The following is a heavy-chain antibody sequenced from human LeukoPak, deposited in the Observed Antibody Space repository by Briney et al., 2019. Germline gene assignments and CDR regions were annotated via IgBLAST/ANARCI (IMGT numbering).Heavy chain of an antibody. CDR3: AKVRGRVVAPDFGYYFDY. CDR1: GFIFNTYS. D-gene: IGHD5-12*01. J-gene: IGHJ4*02. Sequence: GGSLRLSCAASGFIFNTYSMSWVRQAPGKGLEGVSAISDSGVTTSYADSVRGRFTISRDNSRNTLYLQMNSLRADDTAVYYCAKVRGRVVAPDFGYYFDYWGQGTLVTVSS. V-gene: IGHV3-23*01. CDR2: ISDSGVTT.